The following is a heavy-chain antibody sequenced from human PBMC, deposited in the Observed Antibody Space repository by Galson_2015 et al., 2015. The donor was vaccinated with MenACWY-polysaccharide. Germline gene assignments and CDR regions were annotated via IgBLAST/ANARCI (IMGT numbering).Heavy chain of an antibody. CDR2: IYYSGST. J-gene: IGHJ3*02. V-gene: IGHV4-59*01. D-gene: IGHD3-9*01. CDR3: ARHFPYDILTGYAFDI. Sequence: VSGGSISSYYWSWIRQPPGKGLEWIGYIYYSGSTNYNPSLKSRVTISVDTSKNQFSLKLSSVTAADTAVYYCARHFPYDILTGYAFDIWGQGTMITVSS. CDR1: GGSISSYY.